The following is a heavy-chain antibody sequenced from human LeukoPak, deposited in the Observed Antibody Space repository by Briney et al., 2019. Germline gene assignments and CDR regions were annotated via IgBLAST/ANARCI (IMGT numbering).Heavy chain of an antibody. D-gene: IGHD3-16*02. CDR2: ISSSSSYI. V-gene: IGHV3-21*01. Sequence: AGGFLRLSCAASGFTFSSYSMNWVRQAPGKGLEWVSSISSSSSYIYYADSVKGRFTISRDNAKNSLYLQMNSLRAEDTAVYYCARDHYDYVWGSYRPWGQGTLVTVSS. J-gene: IGHJ5*02. CDR1: GFTFSSYS. CDR3: ARDHYDYVWGSYRP.